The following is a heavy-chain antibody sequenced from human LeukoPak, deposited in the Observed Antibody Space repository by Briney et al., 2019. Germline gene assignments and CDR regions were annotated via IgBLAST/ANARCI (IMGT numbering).Heavy chain of an antibody. CDR1: GFTFDDYA. CDR3: AKDGAYSGSRMFDY. CDR2: ISWNSGSI. D-gene: IGHD1-26*01. J-gene: IGHJ4*02. V-gene: IGHV3-9*01. Sequence: GGSLRLSCAASGFTFDDYAMHWVRQAPGKGLEWVSGISWNSGSIGYADSVKGRFTISRDNSKNTLYLQMNSLRAEDTAVYYCAKDGAYSGSRMFDYWGQGTLVTVSS.